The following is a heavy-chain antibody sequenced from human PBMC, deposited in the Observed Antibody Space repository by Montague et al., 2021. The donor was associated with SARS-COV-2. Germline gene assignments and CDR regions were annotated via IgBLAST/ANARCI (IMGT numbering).Heavy chain of an antibody. CDR3: ARGPSDTYYYNGMDV. CDR1: GFSRSTSGLC. V-gene: IGHV2-70*11. J-gene: IGHJ6*02. CDR2: IDWDGEK. Sequence: PELVKPTQTLTLTCTFSGFSRSTSGLCMTWIRQPPGKALEWLARIDWDGEKYYNTSLKSRLTISKDTSKNLVVLTMTNMDPVDTATYYCARGPSDTYYYNGMDVWGRGTTVTVSS.